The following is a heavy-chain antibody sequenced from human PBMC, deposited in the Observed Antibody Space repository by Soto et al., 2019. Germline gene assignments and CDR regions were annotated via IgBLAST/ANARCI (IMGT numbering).Heavy chain of an antibody. CDR2: ISSSGSTI. V-gene: IGHV3-11*01. CDR3: ARKIAAAGNYYYYYGMDV. CDR1: GFTFSDYY. J-gene: IGHJ6*02. D-gene: IGHD6-13*01. Sequence: PGGSLRLSCAASGFTFSDYYMSWIRQAPGKGLEWVSYISSSGSTIYYADSVKGRFTISRDNAKNSLYLQMNSLRAEDTAVYYCARKIAAAGNYYYYYGMDVWGQGTTVTVS.